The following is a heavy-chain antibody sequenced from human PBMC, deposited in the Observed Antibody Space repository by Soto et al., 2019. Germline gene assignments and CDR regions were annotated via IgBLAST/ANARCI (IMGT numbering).Heavy chain of an antibody. V-gene: IGHV3-7*05. CDR2: INPDGDKK. CDR3: ASGRDSGSWYYFDF. D-gene: IGHD6-13*01. CDR1: GFTFSSYW. Sequence: EVQLVESGGGLVQPGGSLRLSCAASGFTFSSYWMSWVRQAPGKGLEWVANINPDGDKKYYVDSVRGRFTISRDNARNSLYLQSNSLRVEDTAVYYCASGRDSGSWYYFDFWGLGTLVTVSS. J-gene: IGHJ4*02.